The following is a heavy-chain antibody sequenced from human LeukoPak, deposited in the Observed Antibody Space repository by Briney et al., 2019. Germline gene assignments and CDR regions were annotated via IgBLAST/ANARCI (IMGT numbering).Heavy chain of an antibody. CDR1: GGSFSGYY. Sequence: KPSETLSLTCAVYGGSFSGYYWSWIRQPPGKGLEWIGEINHSGSTNYNPSLKSRVTILVDTSKNQFSLKLSSVTAADTAVYYCARERPSYYDILTGYYPRSLPYYFDYWGQGTLVTVSS. D-gene: IGHD3-9*01. J-gene: IGHJ4*02. CDR2: INHSGST. V-gene: IGHV4-34*01. CDR3: ARERPSYYDILTGYYPRSLPYYFDY.